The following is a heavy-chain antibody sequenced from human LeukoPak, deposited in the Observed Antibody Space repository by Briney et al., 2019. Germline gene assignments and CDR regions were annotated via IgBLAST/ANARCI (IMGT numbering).Heavy chain of an antibody. D-gene: IGHD3-3*01. CDR3: ARVVGYDFWSGYSRFDP. CDR1: GYSISSGYY. V-gene: IGHV4-38-2*02. J-gene: IGHJ5*02. CDR2: MSHSGNI. Sequence: PSETLSLTCTVSGYSISSGYYWGWIRQSPGKGLEWIGSMSHSGNIYHNPSLNSRVTISIDTSKNQFSLKLSSVTAADTAVYYCARVVGYDFWSGYSRFDPWGQGTLVTVSS.